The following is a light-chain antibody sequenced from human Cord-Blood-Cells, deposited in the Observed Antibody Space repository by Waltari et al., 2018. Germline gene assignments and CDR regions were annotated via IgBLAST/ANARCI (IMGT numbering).Light chain of an antibody. CDR1: SSDVGGYNY. CDR2: YVS. V-gene: IGLV2-14*01. CDR3: SSYTSSSTVV. Sequence: QSALTQPASVSGSPGQSITISCTGTSSDVGGYNYVSWYQQHPGKAPKRMIYYVSNRPSGVSNRFSGSKSGNTASLTISGLQAEDEADYYCSSYTSSSTVVFGGGTKLTVL. J-gene: IGLJ2*01.